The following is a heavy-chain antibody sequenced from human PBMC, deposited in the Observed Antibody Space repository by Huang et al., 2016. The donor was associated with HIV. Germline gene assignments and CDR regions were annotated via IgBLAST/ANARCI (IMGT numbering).Heavy chain of an antibody. D-gene: IGHD3-3*01. CDR1: GVSVTRSPWY. CDR2: INYDGST. Sequence: QPRLQESGPGLVKPSETLSLTCTVSGVSVTRSPWYWGWVRQSPGKGLEWIAGINYDGSTYYKSSLKSRLTTSLDTSKNQFSLKLTSVTAADTAVYFCARDIAIFGEPLDSWGQGTAVTVSS. V-gene: IGHV4-39*01. J-gene: IGHJ4*02. CDR3: ARDIAIFGEPLDS.